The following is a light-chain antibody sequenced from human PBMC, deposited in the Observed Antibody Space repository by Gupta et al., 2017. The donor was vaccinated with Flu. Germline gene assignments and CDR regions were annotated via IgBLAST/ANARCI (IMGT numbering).Light chain of an antibody. CDR2: DAS. V-gene: IGKV3-11*01. CDR1: QSVSSY. CDR3: QQRSKA. Sequence: EIVLTQSPATLSLSPGERATLSCRASQSVSSYLAWYQQKPGQAPRLLIYDASNRATGIPARFSGSGSGTDFTLTISSLEPEDFAVYYCQQRSKAFGQGTKVVIK. J-gene: IGKJ1*01.